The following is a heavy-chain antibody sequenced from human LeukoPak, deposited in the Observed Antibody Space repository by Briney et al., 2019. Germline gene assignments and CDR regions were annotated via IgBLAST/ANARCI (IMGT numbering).Heavy chain of an antibody. CDR2: ISSSSSYI. J-gene: IGHJ4*02. D-gene: IGHD5-12*01. Sequence: GVSPRLSCAASGFTFSSCSMNWVRQAPGKGLEWVSSISSSSSYIYYADSVKGRFTISRDNAKNSLYLQMNSLRAEDTAVYYCASEYSGYGPDDYWGQGTLVTVSS. V-gene: IGHV3-21*01. CDR3: ASEYSGYGPDDY. CDR1: GFTFSSCS.